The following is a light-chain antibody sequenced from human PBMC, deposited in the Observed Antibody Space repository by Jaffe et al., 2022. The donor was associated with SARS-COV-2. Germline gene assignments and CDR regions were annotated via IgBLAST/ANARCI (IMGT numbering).Light chain of an antibody. Sequence: DVVMTQSPLSLPVTLGQPASISCRSSQSLVHSDGNIYLNWFHQRPGQSPRRLIYKISKRDSGVPDRISGSGSGTGFTLKISRVEAEDVGIYYCMQGTHWPYTFGQGTKLEIK. CDR3: MQGTHWPYT. CDR2: KIS. J-gene: IGKJ2*01. CDR1: QSLVHSDGNIY. V-gene: IGKV2-30*02.